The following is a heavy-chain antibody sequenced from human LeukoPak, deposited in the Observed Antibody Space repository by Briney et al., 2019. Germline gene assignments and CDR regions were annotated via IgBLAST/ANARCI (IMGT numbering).Heavy chain of an antibody. CDR1: GGSISSYY. J-gene: IGHJ4*02. Sequence: SETLSLTCTVSGGSISSYYWSWIRQPPGKGLEWIGNIYDRGSTKYNPSLKSRVTISVDTSKNQFSLRLGSATAADTAVYYCARGRTFDNWGQGTLVTVSS. CDR3: ARGRTFDN. V-gene: IGHV4-59*01. CDR2: IYDRGST.